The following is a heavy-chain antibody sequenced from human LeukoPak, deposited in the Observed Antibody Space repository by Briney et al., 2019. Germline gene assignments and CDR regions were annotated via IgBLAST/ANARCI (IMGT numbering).Heavy chain of an antibody. CDR3: AKGSLLWFGELLTNRNWFDP. V-gene: IGHV3-23*01. D-gene: IGHD3-10*01. CDR1: GFTFSSYA. Sequence: GGSLRLSCAASGFTFSSYAMSWVRQAPGKGLEWVSAISGSGGSTYYADSVKGQFTISRDNSKNTLYLQMNSLRAEDTAVYYCAKGSLLWFGELLTNRNWFDPWGQGTLVAVSS. CDR2: ISGSGGST. J-gene: IGHJ5*02.